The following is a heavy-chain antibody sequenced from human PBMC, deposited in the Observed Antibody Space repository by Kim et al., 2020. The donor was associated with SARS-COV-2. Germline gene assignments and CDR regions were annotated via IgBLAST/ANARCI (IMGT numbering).Heavy chain of an antibody. V-gene: IGHV4-34*01. CDR1: GGSFSGYY. Sequence: SETLSLTCAVYGGSFSGYYWSWIRQPPGKGLEWIGEINHSGSTNYNPSLKSRVTISVDTSKNQFSLKLSSVTAADTAVYYCARGRRYYDFWSGEHYYYYYGMDVWGQGTTVTVSS. D-gene: IGHD3-3*01. J-gene: IGHJ6*02. CDR3: ARGRRYYDFWSGEHYYYYYGMDV. CDR2: INHSGST.